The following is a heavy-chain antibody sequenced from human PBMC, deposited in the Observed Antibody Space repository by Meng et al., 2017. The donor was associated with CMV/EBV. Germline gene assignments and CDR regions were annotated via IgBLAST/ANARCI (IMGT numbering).Heavy chain of an antibody. D-gene: IGHD3-3*01. CDR2: ISAYNGNT. CDR1: GYTFTSYG. J-gene: IGHJ6*02. V-gene: IGHV1-18*01. Sequence: ASVKVSCKASGYTFTSYGISWVRQAPGQGLEWMGWISAYNGNTNYAQKLQGRVTMTTDTSTSTAYMELRSLRSDDTAVYYCARAPAGVPSIFGVVMGDYGMDVWGQGTTVTVSS. CDR3: ARAPAGVPSIFGVVMGDYGMDV.